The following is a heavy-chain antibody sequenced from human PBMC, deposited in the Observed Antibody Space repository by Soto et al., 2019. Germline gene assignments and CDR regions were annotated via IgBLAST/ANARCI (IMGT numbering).Heavy chain of an antibody. Sequence: LSLTCTVTGDSTSNRSYYWGWIRQPPGKGLEWIGSIYYSGSTYNNPSLKSRVSMSVDTSKNQFSLKLRSVTAADTALYYCARQRTSVVTQAYFDSWGQGSLVTVSS. CDR2: IYYSGST. J-gene: IGHJ4*02. CDR3: ARQRTSVVTQAYFDS. D-gene: IGHD2-21*02. CDR1: GDSTSNRSYY. V-gene: IGHV4-39*01.